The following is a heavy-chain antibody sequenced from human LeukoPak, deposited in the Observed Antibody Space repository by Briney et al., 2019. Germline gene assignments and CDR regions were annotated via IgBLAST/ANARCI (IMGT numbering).Heavy chain of an antibody. D-gene: IGHD6-13*01. V-gene: IGHV1-2*06. CDR2: INPNSGGT. CDR1: GYTFTGYY. J-gene: IGHJ5*02. Sequence: VASVKVSCKASGYTFTGYYMHWVRQAPGQGLEWMGRINPNSGGTNYAQKFQGRVTMTRDTSISTAYMELSRLRSDDTAVYYRARDLRQSSSWYWFDPWGQGTLVTVSS. CDR3: ARDLRQSSSWYWFDP.